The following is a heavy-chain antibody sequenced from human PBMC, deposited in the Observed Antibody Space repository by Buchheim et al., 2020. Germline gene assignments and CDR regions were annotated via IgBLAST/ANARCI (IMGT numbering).Heavy chain of an antibody. Sequence: QVQLQQWGAGLLKPSETLSLTCAVYGGSFSGYYWSWIRQPPGKGLEWIGEINHSGSTNYNPSLKSRVTISVDTYKNPFSLKLSSVTAADTAVYYCASSSDFGYGGKTLDYWGQGTL. CDR3: ASSSDFGYGGKTLDY. CDR2: INHSGST. CDR1: GGSFSGYY. J-gene: IGHJ4*02. D-gene: IGHD4-23*01. V-gene: IGHV4-34*01.